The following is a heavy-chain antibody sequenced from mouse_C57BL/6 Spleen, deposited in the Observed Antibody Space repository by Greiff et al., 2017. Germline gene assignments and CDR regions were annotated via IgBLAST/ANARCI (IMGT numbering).Heavy chain of an antibody. CDR2: INPNNGGT. Sequence: EVQLQQSGPELVKPGASVKIPCKASGYTFTDYNMDWVKQSHGKSLEWIGDINPNNGGTIYNQKFKGKATLTVDKSSNTAYMELRSLTSEDTAVYYCSRGDDPWFAYWGQGTLVTVSA. V-gene: IGHV1-18*01. CDR1: GYTFTDYN. D-gene: IGHD2-13*01. CDR3: SRGDDPWFAY. J-gene: IGHJ3*01.